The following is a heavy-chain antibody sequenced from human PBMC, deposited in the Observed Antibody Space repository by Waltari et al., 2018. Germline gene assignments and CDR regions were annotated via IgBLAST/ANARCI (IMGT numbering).Heavy chain of an antibody. D-gene: IGHD1-26*01. CDR2: FDPEDDET. Sequence: QVQLVQSGAEVKKPGASVKVSCKVSGYTLTELSMHLVRQAPGKGLEWMGGFDPEDDETIYAQKFQGRVTMTEDTSTDTAYMELSSLRSEDTAVYYCATDVSGSSPDAFDIWGQGTMVTVSS. J-gene: IGHJ3*02. CDR3: ATDVSGSSPDAFDI. V-gene: IGHV1-24*01. CDR1: GYTLTELS.